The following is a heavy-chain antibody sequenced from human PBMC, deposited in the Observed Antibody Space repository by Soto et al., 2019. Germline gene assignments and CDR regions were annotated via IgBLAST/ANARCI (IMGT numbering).Heavy chain of an antibody. V-gene: IGHV1-18*01. CDR1: GYTFTSYG. Sequence: VKVSCKASGYTFTSYGISWVRQAPGQGLEWMGWIIAGNGKTNCAQKLQGRVTMTTDMSTNTAYMELRSLRSDDTAVYYCAAGDYYENSGYFKWGQGTQVTVSS. CDR2: IIAGNGKT. CDR3: AAGDYYENSGYFK. D-gene: IGHD3-22*01. J-gene: IGHJ4*02.